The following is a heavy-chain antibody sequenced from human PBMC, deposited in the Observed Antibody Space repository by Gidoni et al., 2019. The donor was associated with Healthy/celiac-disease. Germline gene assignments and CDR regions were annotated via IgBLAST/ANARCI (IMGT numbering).Heavy chain of an antibody. CDR1: GFTFSSYG. V-gene: IGHV3-33*01. CDR3: ARDGGIAANRAFDY. CDR2: IWYDGSNK. Sequence: QVQLVESGGGVVQPGRSLRLSCAASGFTFSSYGMHWVRQAPGKGLEWVAVIWYDGSNKYYADSVKGRFTISRDNSKNTLYLQMNSLRAEDTAVYYCARDGGIAANRAFDYWGQGTLVTVSS. D-gene: IGHD6-13*01. J-gene: IGHJ4*02.